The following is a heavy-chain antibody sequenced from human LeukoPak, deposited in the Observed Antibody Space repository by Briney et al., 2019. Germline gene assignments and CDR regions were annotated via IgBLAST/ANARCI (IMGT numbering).Heavy chain of an antibody. D-gene: IGHD3-10*01. Sequence: PSETLSLTCTVSGGSISSNYWSWIRQPAGKGLVWIAYIYYDGTTNYNPSLKSRVTVSVDTSKNQFSLKLNSVTAADTAVYYCARGFGAGNYYYGWFDPWGQGTLVSVSS. V-gene: IGHV4-59*08. CDR2: IYYDGTT. J-gene: IGHJ5*02. CDR3: ARGFGAGNYYYGWFDP. CDR1: GGSISSNY.